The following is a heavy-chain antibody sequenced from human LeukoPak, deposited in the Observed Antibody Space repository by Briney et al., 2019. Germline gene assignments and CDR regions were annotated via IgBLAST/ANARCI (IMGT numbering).Heavy chain of an antibody. V-gene: IGHV4-34*01. CDR3: ASTVTAYYYYGMDV. CDR2: INHSGST. CDR1: GGSFSGYY. Sequence: SETLSLTCAVYGGSFSGYYWSWIRQPPGKGLEWIGEINHSGSTNYNPSLKSRVTISVDTSKNQFSLKLSSVTAADAAVYYCASTVTAYYYYGMDVWGQGTTVTVSS. J-gene: IGHJ6*02. D-gene: IGHD4-17*01.